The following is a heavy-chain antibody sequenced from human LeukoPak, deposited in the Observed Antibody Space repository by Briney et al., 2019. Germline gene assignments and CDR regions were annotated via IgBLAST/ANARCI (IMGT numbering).Heavy chain of an antibody. CDR1: GFTFSSYA. D-gene: IGHD3-10*01. Sequence: GGSLRLSCVASGFTFSSYAMSWVRQAPGKGLEWVSAISGSGGSTYYADSVKGRFTISRDNSKNTLYLQMNSLRAEDTAVYYCAKLLLWFGELSYFDYWGQGTLVTVSS. V-gene: IGHV3-23*01. CDR2: ISGSGGST. J-gene: IGHJ4*02. CDR3: AKLLLWFGELSYFDY.